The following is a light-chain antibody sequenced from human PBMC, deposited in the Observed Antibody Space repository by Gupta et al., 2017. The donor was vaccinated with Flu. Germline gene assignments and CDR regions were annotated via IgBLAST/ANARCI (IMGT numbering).Light chain of an antibody. CDR3: SSYAGTDNFWV. CDR1: SSDIGGYNY. V-gene: IGLV2-8*01. Sequence: VTISCTGTSSDIGGYNYVAGYQQHTGKAPKLIIYQVTKRPSGVPERFSGSKSGNTASLTVSGLQPEDETDYYCSSYAGTDNFWVFGGGTKLTV. CDR2: QVT. J-gene: IGLJ3*02.